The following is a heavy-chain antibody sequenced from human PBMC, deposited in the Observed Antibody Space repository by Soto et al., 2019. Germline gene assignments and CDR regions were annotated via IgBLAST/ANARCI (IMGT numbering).Heavy chain of an antibody. CDR3: ARATSFSGHPGY. Sequence: QLQLQESGPGLVKPSQTLSLACTVSGGSFSSGGYYWSWIRQLPGKGLEWIGYIYYSGSTYYNPSLKSRFTLSINTSKNQFSLKLSSVTAADTAVYYCARATSFSGHPGYWGQGTLVTVSS. V-gene: IGHV4-31*03. CDR1: GGSFSSGGYY. CDR2: IYYSGST. J-gene: IGHJ4*02.